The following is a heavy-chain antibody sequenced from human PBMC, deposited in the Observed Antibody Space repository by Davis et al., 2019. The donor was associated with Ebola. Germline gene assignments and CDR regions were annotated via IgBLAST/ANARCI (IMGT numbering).Heavy chain of an antibody. V-gene: IGHV3-23*01. D-gene: IGHD3-10*02. CDR1: GFTFSSYA. J-gene: IGHJ4*02. Sequence: PGGSLRLSCAASGFTFSSYAMSWVRQAPGKGLEWVSAISGNGGGTYYADSVKGRFTLSRDNSKNTLYLEMNSLRAEETAVYYCAKVMLGELFFGYWGQGTLVTVSS. CDR3: AKVMLGELFFGY. CDR2: ISGNGGGT.